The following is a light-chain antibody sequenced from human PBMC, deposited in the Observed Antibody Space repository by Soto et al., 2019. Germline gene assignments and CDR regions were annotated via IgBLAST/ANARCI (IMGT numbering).Light chain of an antibody. Sequence: ELTQPLSVSVALGQTARITCGGNNIGSKNVHWYQQKPGQAPVLVIYRDSNRPSGIPERFSGSNSGNTATLTISRAQAGDEADYYCQVWDSSTYVFGTGTKVTVL. CDR3: QVWDSSTYV. V-gene: IGLV3-9*01. CDR1: NIGSKN. CDR2: RDS. J-gene: IGLJ1*01.